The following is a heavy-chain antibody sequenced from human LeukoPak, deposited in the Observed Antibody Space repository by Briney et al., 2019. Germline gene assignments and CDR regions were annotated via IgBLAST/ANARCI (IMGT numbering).Heavy chain of an antibody. J-gene: IGHJ4*02. Sequence: PSETLSLTCTVSGGSISSSSYYWGWIRQPPGKGLEWIGSIYYSGSTYYNPSLKSRVTISVDTSKNQFSLKLSSVTAADTAVYYCARDGGLQENYFDYWGRGTLVTVSS. V-gene: IGHV4-39*02. CDR1: GGSISSSSYY. CDR2: IYYSGST. CDR3: ARDGGLQENYFDY. D-gene: IGHD3-16*01.